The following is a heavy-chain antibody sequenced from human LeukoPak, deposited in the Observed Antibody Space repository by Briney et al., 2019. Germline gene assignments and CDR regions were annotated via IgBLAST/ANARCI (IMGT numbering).Heavy chain of an antibody. CDR3: ARWSDMDAFDI. D-gene: IGHD2-15*01. CDR2: ISSSSSYT. J-gene: IGHJ3*02. Sequence: GGSLRLSCAASGFTLSDYYMSWIRQAPGKGLEWVSYISSSSSYTNYADSVKGRFTISRDNAKNSLYLQMNSLRAEDTAVYYCARWSDMDAFDIWGQGTMVTVSS. V-gene: IGHV3-11*06. CDR1: GFTLSDYY.